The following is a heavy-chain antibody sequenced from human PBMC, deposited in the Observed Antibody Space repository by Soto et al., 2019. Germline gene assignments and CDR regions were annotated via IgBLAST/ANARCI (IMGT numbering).Heavy chain of an antibody. V-gene: IGHV4-4*07. J-gene: IGHJ5*02. CDR1: GGSISSYY. CDR2: IYTSGST. CDR3: ARGIEPYGDYVRWFDP. Sequence: PSETLSLTCTVSGGSISSYYWSWIRQPAGKGLEWIGRIYTSGSTNYNPSLKSRVTMSVDTSKNQFSLKLSSVTAADTAVYYCARGIEPYGDYVRWFDPWGQGTLVTVS. D-gene: IGHD4-17*01.